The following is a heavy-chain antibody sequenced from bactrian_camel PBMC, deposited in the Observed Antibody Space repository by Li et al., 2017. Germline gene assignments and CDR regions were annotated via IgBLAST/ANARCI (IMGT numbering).Heavy chain of an antibody. CDR1: GYTYNRNC. J-gene: IGHJ4*01. CDR3: VTEGFTH. D-gene: IGHD1*01. CDR2: ISTGGGST. Sequence: GGGSVQAGGSLRLSCAASGYTYNRNCMAWFRQAPGKEREGVAAISTGGGSTRYVDTVKGRFIISRDNAKNTVYPDMNRLTSEDTALYYCVTEGFTHWGQGTQVTVS. V-gene: IGHV3S1*01.